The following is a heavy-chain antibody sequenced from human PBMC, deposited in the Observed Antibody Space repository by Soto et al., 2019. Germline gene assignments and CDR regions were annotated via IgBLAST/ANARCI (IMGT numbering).Heavy chain of an antibody. CDR3: AREPAAVSGVDV. D-gene: IGHD6-19*01. Sequence: SETLSLTCTVSGDSISSHSWSWIRQPAGKGLEWIGRFQITGNTNYNPSLKSRVTMSVDTSKNYFSLSLRSVTAADTAVYYCAREPAAVSGVDVWGQGTTVTVSS. J-gene: IGHJ6*02. V-gene: IGHV4-4*07. CDR2: FQITGNT. CDR1: GDSISSHS.